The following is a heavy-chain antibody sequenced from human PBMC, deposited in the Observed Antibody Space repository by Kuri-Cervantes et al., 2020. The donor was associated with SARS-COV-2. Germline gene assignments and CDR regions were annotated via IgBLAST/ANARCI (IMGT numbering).Heavy chain of an antibody. D-gene: IGHD6-19*01. Sequence: GESLKISCAASGFTFSSYAMHWVRQAPGKGLEWVAVISYDGSNKYYADSVKGRFTISRDNSKSTLYLQMNSLGAEDTAVYYCAGLDEYSSGWHNDYWGQGTLVTVSS. V-gene: IGHV3-30-3*01. CDR3: AGLDEYSSGWHNDY. CDR1: GFTFSSYA. J-gene: IGHJ4*02. CDR2: ISYDGSNK.